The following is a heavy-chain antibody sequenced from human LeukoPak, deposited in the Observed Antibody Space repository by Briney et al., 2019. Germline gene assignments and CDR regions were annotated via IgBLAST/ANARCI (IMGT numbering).Heavy chain of an antibody. CDR2: IYYSGST. V-gene: IGHV4-39*07. CDR3: ARDKGRQWLVDY. J-gene: IGHJ4*02. Sequence: SETLSLTCTVSGGSISSSSYYWGWIRQPPGKGLEWIGSIYYSGSTYYNPSLKSRVTISVDRSKNQFSLKLSSVTAADTAVYYCARDKGRQWLVDYWGQGTLVTVSS. D-gene: IGHD6-19*01. CDR1: GGSISSSSYY.